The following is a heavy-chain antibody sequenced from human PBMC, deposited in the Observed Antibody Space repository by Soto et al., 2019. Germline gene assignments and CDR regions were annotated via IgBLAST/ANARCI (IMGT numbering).Heavy chain of an antibody. Sequence: GESLKISCKGSGYSFTNYWIGWVRQMPGKALEWMGVIYPGDSDTRYSPSFQGQVTISADKSISTAYLQWASLKASDTAIYYCQRHRRSQWLAYYYYGMDVWGQGTTVTVSS. V-gene: IGHV5-51*01. CDR1: GYSFTNYW. D-gene: IGHD6-19*01. J-gene: IGHJ6*02. CDR3: QRHRRSQWLAYYYYGMDV. CDR2: IYPGDSDT.